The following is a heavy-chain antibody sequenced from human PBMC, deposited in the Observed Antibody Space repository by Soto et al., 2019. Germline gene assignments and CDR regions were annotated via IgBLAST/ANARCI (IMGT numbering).Heavy chain of an antibody. V-gene: IGHV3-33*01. CDR1: GFTFSSYG. Sequence: QVQLVESGGGVVQPGRSLRLSCAASGFTFSSYGMHWVRQAPATGQEWVAVIWYDGSNKYYADSVKGRFTISRDNSKNTLYLQMNRLRAEDTAVYYYARALGSGWYGGAFDIWGQGTMVTVS. CDR3: ARALGSGWYGGAFDI. D-gene: IGHD6-19*01. J-gene: IGHJ3*02. CDR2: IWYDGSNK.